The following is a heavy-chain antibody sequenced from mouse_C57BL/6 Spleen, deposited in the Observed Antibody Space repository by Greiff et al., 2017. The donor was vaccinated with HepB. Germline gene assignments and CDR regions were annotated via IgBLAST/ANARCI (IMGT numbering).Heavy chain of an antibody. Sequence: EVQLQQSGPELVKPGASVKISCKASGYTFTDYYMNWVKKSHGKSLEWIGDINPNNGGTSYNPKYKGKATLTVDKSSSTADMELRSLTSEDSSVYYCARGGRMTTANFDVWGTGTTVTVSS. CDR1: GYTFTDYY. V-gene: IGHV1-26*01. J-gene: IGHJ1*03. CDR3: ARGGRMTTANFDV. CDR2: INPNNGGT. D-gene: IGHD1-2*01.